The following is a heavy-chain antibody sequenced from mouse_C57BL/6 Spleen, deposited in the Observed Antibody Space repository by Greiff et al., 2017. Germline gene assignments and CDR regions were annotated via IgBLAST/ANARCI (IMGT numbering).Heavy chain of an antibody. Sequence: VQLQQPGTELVKPGASVKLSCKASGYTFTSYWMHWVKQRPGQGLEWIGNINPSNGGTNYNEKFKSKATLTVDKSSSTAYMQLISLTSEDSAVYYCARSGSSRWYFDVWGTGTTVTVSS. CDR2: INPSNGGT. CDR3: ARSGSSRWYFDV. J-gene: IGHJ1*03. CDR1: GYTFTSYW. D-gene: IGHD1-1*01. V-gene: IGHV1-53*01.